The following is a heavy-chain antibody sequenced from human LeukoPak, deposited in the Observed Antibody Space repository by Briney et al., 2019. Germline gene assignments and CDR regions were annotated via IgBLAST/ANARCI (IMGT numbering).Heavy chain of an antibody. CDR3: ARGWPGPSLVY. CDR2: INHSGST. J-gene: IGHJ4*02. V-gene: IGHV4-39*07. D-gene: IGHD5-24*01. Sequence: KPSETLSLTCTVSGGSISSSTYYWGWIRQPPGKGLEWIGEINHSGSTNYNPSLKSRVTISVDTSKNQFSLKLSSVTAADTAVYYCARGWPGPSLVYWGQGTLVTVSS. CDR1: GGSISSSTYY.